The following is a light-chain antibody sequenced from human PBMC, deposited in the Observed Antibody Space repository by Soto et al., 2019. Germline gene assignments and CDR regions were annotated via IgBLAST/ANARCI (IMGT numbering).Light chain of an antibody. Sequence: QSVLTQSPSASGTPGQRITISCSRSSSNVGSNSVYWYQQLPGTAPKLLIYGNTQRPSGVPDRFSASKSGTSASLAIGGLRSEDEADYYCAAWDDSLSGVLFGGGTKLTVL. CDR2: GNT. CDR1: SSNVGSNS. J-gene: IGLJ2*01. CDR3: AAWDDSLSGVL. V-gene: IGLV1-47*02.